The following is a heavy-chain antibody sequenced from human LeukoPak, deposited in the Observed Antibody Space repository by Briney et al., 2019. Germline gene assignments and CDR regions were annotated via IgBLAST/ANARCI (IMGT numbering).Heavy chain of an antibody. CDR2: INPSGGST. Sequence: ASVKVSCKASGYSFTSYYMHWVRQAPGQGLEWMGIINPSGGSTSYAQKFQGRVTMTRDMSTSTAYMELSSLRSDDTAVYYCARAENVLRYFDWSIGTLNYFDYWGQGTLVTVSS. CDR1: GYSFTSYY. V-gene: IGHV1-46*01. D-gene: IGHD3-9*01. CDR3: ARAENVLRYFDWSIGTLNYFDY. J-gene: IGHJ4*02.